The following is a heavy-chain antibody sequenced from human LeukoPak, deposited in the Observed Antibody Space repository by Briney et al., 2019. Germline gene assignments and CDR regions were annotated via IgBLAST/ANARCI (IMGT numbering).Heavy chain of an antibody. J-gene: IGHJ3*02. D-gene: IGHD3-22*01. V-gene: IGHV1-46*01. Sequence: ASVKVSCKASGYTFTSYYMHWVRQAPGEGLEWMGIINPSGGSTSYAQKFQGRVTMTRDMSTSTVYMELSSLRSEDTAVYYCAREVDSSGYYLDAFDIWGQGTMVTVSS. CDR2: INPSGGST. CDR1: GYTFTSYY. CDR3: AREVDSSGYYLDAFDI.